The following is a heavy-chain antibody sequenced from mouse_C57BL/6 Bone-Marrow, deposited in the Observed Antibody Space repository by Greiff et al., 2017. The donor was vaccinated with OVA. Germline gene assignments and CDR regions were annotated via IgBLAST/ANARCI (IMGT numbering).Heavy chain of an antibody. CDR2: ISSGSSTI. D-gene: IGHD6-1*01. Sequence: DVKLVESGGGLVKPGGSLKLSCAASGFTFSDYGMHWVRQAPEKGLEWVAYISSGSSTIYYADTVKGRFTISRDNAKNTLFLQMTSLRSEDTAMYYCARRNNKDYFDYWGQGTTRTVSS. V-gene: IGHV5-17*01. CDR3: ARRNNKDYFDY. J-gene: IGHJ2*01. CDR1: GFTFSDYG.